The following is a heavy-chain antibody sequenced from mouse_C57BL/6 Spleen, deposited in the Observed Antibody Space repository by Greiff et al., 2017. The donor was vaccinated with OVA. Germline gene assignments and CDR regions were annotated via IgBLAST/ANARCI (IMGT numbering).Heavy chain of an antibody. Sequence: VKLQESGPELVKPRASVKISCKASGYAFSSSWMNWVKQRPGKGLEWIGRIYPGDGDTNYNGKFKGKATLTADKSSSTAYMQLSSLTSEDSAVYFCANPKASITTVEEAWFAYWGQGTLVTVSA. CDR3: ANPKASITTVEEAWFAY. CDR1: GYAFSSSW. CDR2: IYPGDGDT. D-gene: IGHD1-1*01. J-gene: IGHJ3*01. V-gene: IGHV1-82*01.